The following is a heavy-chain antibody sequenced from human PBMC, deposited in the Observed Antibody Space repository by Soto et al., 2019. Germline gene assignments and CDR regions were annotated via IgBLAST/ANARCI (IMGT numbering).Heavy chain of an antibody. Sequence: PGGSLRLSCAASGFAFSSYGMHWVRQAPGKGLEWVAVISYDGSNKYYADSVKGRFTISRDNSKNTLYLQMNSLRAEDTAVYYCAKDQGLHPLGAVLYYYYYGMDVWGQGTTVTVSS. J-gene: IGHJ6*02. D-gene: IGHD4-4*01. CDR3: AKDQGLHPLGAVLYYYYYGMDV. V-gene: IGHV3-30*18. CDR1: GFAFSSYG. CDR2: ISYDGSNK.